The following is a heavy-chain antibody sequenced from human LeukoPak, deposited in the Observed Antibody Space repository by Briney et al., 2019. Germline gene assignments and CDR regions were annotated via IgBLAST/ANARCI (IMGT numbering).Heavy chain of an antibody. D-gene: IGHD6-6*01. CDR1: GGTFSSYA. V-gene: IGHV1-69*13. CDR3: ARDHSSSSSPMDV. J-gene: IGHJ6*02. CDR2: IIPIFGAA. Sequence: SVKVSCKASGGTFSSYAISWVRQAPGQGLEWMGGIIPIFGAANYAQKFQGRVTITADESTSTAYMELSSLRSEDTAVYYCARDHSSSSSPMDVWGQGTTVTVSS.